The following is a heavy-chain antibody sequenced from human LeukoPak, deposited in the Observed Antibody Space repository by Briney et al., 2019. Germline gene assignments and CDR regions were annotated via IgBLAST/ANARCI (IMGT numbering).Heavy chain of an antibody. D-gene: IGHD4-11*01. J-gene: IGHJ4*02. Sequence: KPSETLSLTCTVSGVSISGYYWSWIRQPPGKGLEWIGNIYYSGSTNYNPSLKSRVTISVDTSKNQFSLKLSSVTAADTAVYYCANYHDYSNFQGAYYLDYWGQGTLVTASS. CDR1: GVSISGYY. V-gene: IGHV4-59*08. CDR3: ANYHDYSNFQGAYYLDY. CDR2: IYYSGST.